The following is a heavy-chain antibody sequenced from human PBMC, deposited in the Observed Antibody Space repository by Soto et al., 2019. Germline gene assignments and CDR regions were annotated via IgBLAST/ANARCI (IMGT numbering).Heavy chain of an antibody. CDR2: ISAGKGDT. V-gene: IGHV1-18*04. CDR1: GYTFSSYG. J-gene: IGHJ4*02. D-gene: IGHD1-26*01. CDR3: ARDGFTVISSGSFAS. Sequence: VQLVQSGAEVRKPGASVKVSCKASGYTFSSYGISWVRQAPGKGLEWMGWISAGKGDTNYAQKFQGRVSMTTDTSTSTAYMELRSLTSDDTAVYYCARDGFTVISSGSFASWGQGTLVTVSS.